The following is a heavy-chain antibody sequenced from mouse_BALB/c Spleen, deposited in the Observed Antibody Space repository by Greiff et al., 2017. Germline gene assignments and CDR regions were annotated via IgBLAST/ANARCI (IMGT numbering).Heavy chain of an antibody. CDR3: ARSSYGNYDWFAY. CDR2: IYPGDGDT. CDR1: GYAFSSYW. Sequence: QVQLQQSGAELVRPGSSVKISCKASGYAFSSYWMNWVKQRPGQGLEWIGQIYPGDGDTNYNGKFKGKATLTADKSSSTAYMQLSSLTSEDSAVYFCARSSYGNYDWFAYWGQGTLVTVSA. V-gene: IGHV1-80*01. J-gene: IGHJ3*01. D-gene: IGHD2-1*01.